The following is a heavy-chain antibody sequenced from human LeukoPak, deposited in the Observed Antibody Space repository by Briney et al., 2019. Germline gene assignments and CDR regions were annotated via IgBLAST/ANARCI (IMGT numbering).Heavy chain of an antibody. CDR3: ARDVFSGSYSRVLDY. CDR1: GYTFTSHR. D-gene: IGHD1-26*01. CDR2: ISTYTGDA. Sequence: ASVKVSCKPSGYTFTSHRISWVRQAPGQGLEWMGWISTYTGDANYAQKLQGRVTMTTDTSTGIIYMELRSLRSDDTAMYYCARDVFSGSYSRVLDYWGQGTLVTVSS. J-gene: IGHJ4*02. V-gene: IGHV1-18*01.